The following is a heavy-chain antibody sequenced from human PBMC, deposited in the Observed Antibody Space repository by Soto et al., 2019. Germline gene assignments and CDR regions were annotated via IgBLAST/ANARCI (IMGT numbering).Heavy chain of an antibody. V-gene: IGHV3-23*01. CDR3: AIDCTHFDY. CDR1: GFIFSDYA. CDR2: VRGTNENT. Sequence: PGGSLRLSCAASGFIFSDYAMSWVRQAPGKGLEWVSLVRGTNENTYYADSVKGRFTISRDNSRNTLYLQMNGLRVDDTAIYYCAIDCTHFDYWGPGNLVTVSS. J-gene: IGHJ4*02.